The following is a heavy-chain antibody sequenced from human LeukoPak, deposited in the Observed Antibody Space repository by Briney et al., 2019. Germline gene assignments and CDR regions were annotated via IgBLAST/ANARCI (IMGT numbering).Heavy chain of an antibody. CDR3: ARGPRYYYDSSGYALDY. Sequence: SETLSLTCAVYGGSFSGYYWSWIRQPPGKGLEWIGETNHSGSTNYNPSLKSRVTISVDTSKNQFSLKLSSVTAADTAVYYCARGPRYYYDSSGYALDYWGQGTLVTVSS. CDR2: TNHSGST. CDR1: GGSFSGYY. J-gene: IGHJ4*02. V-gene: IGHV4-34*01. D-gene: IGHD3-22*01.